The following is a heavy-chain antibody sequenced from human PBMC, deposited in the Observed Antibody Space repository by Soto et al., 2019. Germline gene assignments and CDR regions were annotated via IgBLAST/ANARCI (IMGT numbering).Heavy chain of an antibody. CDR3: AKDERTYFYYYGMDV. CDR1: GFTFATYG. CDR2: ILYDGSKK. J-gene: IGHJ6*02. Sequence: GGSLRFSCAASGFTFATYGMHWVRRAPGKGLEWVAVILYDGSKKYYAESLKGRFTISRDNSKNTLYLQVNSLRAEDTAIYYCAKDERTYFYYYGMDVWGQGTTVTVSS. V-gene: IGHV3-30*18.